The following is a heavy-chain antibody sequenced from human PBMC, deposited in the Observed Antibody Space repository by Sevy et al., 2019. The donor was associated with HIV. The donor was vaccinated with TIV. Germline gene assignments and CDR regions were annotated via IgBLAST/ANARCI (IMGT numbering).Heavy chain of an antibody. V-gene: IGHV3-21*01. J-gene: IGHJ3*02. D-gene: IGHD3-22*01. CDR2: ISSSSSYI. CDR1: GFTFSSYS. Sequence: GGSLRLSCAASGFTFSSYSMNWVRQAPGKGLEWVSSISSSSSYIYYADSVKGRFTISRDNAKNSLYLQMNSLRAEDTAVDYCARGDYGSSGYGRLTFDIWGQGTMVTVSS. CDR3: ARGDYGSSGYGRLTFDI.